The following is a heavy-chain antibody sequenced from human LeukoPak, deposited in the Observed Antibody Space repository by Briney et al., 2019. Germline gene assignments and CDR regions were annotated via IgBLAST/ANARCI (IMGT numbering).Heavy chain of an antibody. CDR2: IIPSGHTT. Sequence: PGGSLRLSCAASRFTFSSYGMNWVRQAPGKGLEWVSGIIPSGHTTYYADSVRGRFTISRDNSRNTVYLQMNSLRAEDTAVYYCAKDDRWLQFCCWGQGTLVTVSA. V-gene: IGHV3-23*01. J-gene: IGHJ4*02. D-gene: IGHD5-24*01. CDR1: RFTFSSYG. CDR3: AKDDRWLQFCC.